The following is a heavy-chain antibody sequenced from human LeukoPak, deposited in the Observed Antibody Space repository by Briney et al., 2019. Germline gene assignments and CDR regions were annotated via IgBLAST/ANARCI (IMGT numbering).Heavy chain of an antibody. Sequence: PSETLSLTCAVYGGSFSGYYWSWIRQPPGKGLEWIGEINHSGSTNYNPSLKSRVTISVDTSKNQFSLKLSSVTAADTAVYYCARGRYVWGSYRSYYFGYWGQGTLVTVSS. CDR3: ARGRYVWGSYRSYYFGY. V-gene: IGHV4-34*01. CDR2: INHSGST. D-gene: IGHD3-16*02. J-gene: IGHJ4*02. CDR1: GGSFSGYY.